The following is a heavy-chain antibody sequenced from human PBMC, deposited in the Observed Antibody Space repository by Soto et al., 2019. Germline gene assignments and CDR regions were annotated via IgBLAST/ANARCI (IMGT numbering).Heavy chain of an antibody. CDR2: ISSDGFNK. Sequence: QVQLVESGGGVVQPGRSLRLSCTASGFTFNTYAMHWVRQAPGRGLEWVAIISSDGFNKYYADSVKGRFTISRDNSKNTLYVQMNSLRAEDTAVYYCAKDPITNGWSANYFDYWGQGTLVTVPS. D-gene: IGHD6-19*01. V-gene: IGHV3-30*18. CDR1: GFTFNTYA. CDR3: AKDPITNGWSANYFDY. J-gene: IGHJ4*02.